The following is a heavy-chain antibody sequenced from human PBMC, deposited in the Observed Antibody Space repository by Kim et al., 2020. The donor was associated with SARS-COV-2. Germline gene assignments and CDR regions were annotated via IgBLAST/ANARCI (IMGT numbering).Heavy chain of an antibody. J-gene: IGHJ6*02. D-gene: IGHD3-9*01. Sequence: SETLSLTCAVSGGSISSSNWWSWVRQPPGKGLEWIGEIYHSGSTNYNPSLKSRVTISVDKSKNQFSLKLSSVTAADTAVYYCAREVYEWDYDILTGYYGPYGMDVWGQGTTVTVSS. CDR3: AREVYEWDYDILTGYYGPYGMDV. V-gene: IGHV4-4*02. CDR2: IYHSGST. CDR1: GGSISSSNW.